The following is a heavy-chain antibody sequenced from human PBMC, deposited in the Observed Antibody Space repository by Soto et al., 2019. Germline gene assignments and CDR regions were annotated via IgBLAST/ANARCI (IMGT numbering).Heavy chain of an antibody. V-gene: IGHV4-30-2*01. CDR1: GGSISSGGYS. CDR2: IYHSGST. J-gene: IGHJ4*02. D-gene: IGHD6-19*01. CDR3: AREGYSSGYFDY. Sequence: PSETLSLTCAVSGGSISSGGYSWSWIRQPPGKGLEWIGYIYHSGSTYYNPSLKSRVTISVDRSKNQFSLKLSSVTAADAAVYYCAREGYSSGYFDYWGQGTLVTVSS.